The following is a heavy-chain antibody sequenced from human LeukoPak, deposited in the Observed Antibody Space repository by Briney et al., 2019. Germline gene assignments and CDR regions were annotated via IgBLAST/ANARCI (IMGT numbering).Heavy chain of an antibody. CDR1: AYSISDGWV. CDR3: SRLSHVAGAPKVSWFDP. CDR2: IYHSGTT. V-gene: IGHV4-38-2*02. Sequence: SETLSLTCTVSAYSISDGWVWGMIRQPPGKGLEWIGSIYHSGTTFYNPSLKSRVTMSVDTSNNQFSLKLTSVTAADTAMYYCSRLSHVAGAPKVSWFDPWGQGTLVTVSS. D-gene: IGHD1-26*01. J-gene: IGHJ5*02.